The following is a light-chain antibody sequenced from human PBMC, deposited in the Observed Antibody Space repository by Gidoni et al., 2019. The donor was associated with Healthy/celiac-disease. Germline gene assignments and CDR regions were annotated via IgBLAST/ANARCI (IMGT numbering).Light chain of an antibody. J-gene: IGKJ1*01. CDR3: QQYNNWTPTWT. V-gene: IGKV3-15*01. Sequence: EIVMTQSPATLSVSPGERATLSCRASQSVSSNLAWYQQKPGQAPRLLSYGASTRAPGIPARSSGSGSGTEFTLTISSLQSEDFAVYYCQQYNNWTPTWTFGQGTKVEIK. CDR1: QSVSSN. CDR2: GAS.